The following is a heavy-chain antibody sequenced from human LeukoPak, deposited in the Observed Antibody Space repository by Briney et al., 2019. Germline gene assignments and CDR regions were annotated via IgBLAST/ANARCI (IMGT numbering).Heavy chain of an antibody. CDR3: VRGNRCSSTSCQFYYYYGMDV. D-gene: IGHD2-2*01. CDR1: GGSISSSY. CDR2: IYYSGST. V-gene: IGHV4-59*01. J-gene: IGHJ6*02. Sequence: SSETLSLTCTVSGGSISSSYWSWIRQPPGKGLEWIGYIYYSGSTSYNPSLKSRVTVSVDTSKNQFSLKLSSVTAADTAVYYCVRGNRCSSTSCQFYYYYGMDVWGRGTTVTVSS.